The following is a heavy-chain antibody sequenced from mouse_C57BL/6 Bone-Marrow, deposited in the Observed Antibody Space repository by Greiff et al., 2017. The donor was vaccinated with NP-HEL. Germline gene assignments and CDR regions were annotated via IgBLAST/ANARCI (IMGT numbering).Heavy chain of an antibody. V-gene: IGHV1-5*01. D-gene: IGHD1-1*01. J-gene: IGHJ1*03. CDR1: GYTFTSYW. CDR2: IYPGNSDT. CDR3: TTNYYGSSFWYFDV. Sequence: VQLKQSGTVLARPGASVKMSCKTSGYTFTSYWMHWVKQRPGQGLEWIGAIYPGNSDTSYNQKFKGKAKLTAVTSASTAYMELSSLTNEDSAVYYCTTNYYGSSFWYFDVWGTGTTVTVSS.